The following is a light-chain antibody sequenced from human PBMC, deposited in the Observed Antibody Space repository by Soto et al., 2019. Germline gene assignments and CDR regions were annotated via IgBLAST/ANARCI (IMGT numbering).Light chain of an antibody. CDR3: QQCDSLPMT. J-gene: IGKJ5*01. CDR1: QDISKY. Sequence: DIQMTQSPSSLSASVGDRVTITCQASQDISKYLNWYQQKPGKAPKLLIYDASTLETGVPSRFSGTGSGTDFSVTISSLPPEDIATYYCQQCDSLPMTFGQGTRLEIK. V-gene: IGKV1-33*01. CDR2: DAS.